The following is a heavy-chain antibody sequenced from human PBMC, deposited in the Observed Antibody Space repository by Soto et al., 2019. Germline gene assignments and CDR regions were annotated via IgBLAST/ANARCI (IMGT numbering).Heavy chain of an antibody. CDR3: ARGLVAEAGGHYYYYGLDV. V-gene: IGHV4-61*01. CDR2: ISYSGST. CDR1: GGSVSSGSYY. Sequence: SETLSLTCTVSGGSVSSGSYYWTWIRQPPGKGLEWIGYISYSGSTYYNPALKSRVTISEDTSKNQFSLKLSFVIAADTAVYCCARGLVAEAGGHYYYYGLDVWGQGTTVTVSS. D-gene: IGHD6-19*01. J-gene: IGHJ6*02.